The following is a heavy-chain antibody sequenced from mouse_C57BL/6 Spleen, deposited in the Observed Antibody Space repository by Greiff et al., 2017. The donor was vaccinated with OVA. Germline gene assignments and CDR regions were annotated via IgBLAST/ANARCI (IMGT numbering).Heavy chain of an antibody. V-gene: IGHV1-9*01. CDR1: GYTFTGYW. J-gene: IGHJ2*01. CDR2: IFTGRGST. Sequence: QVKLQQSGAELMKPGASVKLSCKATGYTFTGYWIEWVKQRTGHGLEWIGEIFTGRGSTNYNEKFKGKATFTAYTSSNTAYMQLSSLTTDDSAIYYCAPYSYYFDYWGQGTTLTVSS. CDR3: APYSYYFDY. D-gene: IGHD2-12*01.